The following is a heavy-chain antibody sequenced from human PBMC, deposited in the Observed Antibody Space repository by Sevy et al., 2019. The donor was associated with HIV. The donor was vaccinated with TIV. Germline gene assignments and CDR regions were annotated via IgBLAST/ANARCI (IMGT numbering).Heavy chain of an antibody. CDR1: GFTFSSYS. D-gene: IGHD3-3*01. CDR2: ISSSSSTI. J-gene: IGHJ6*02. V-gene: IGHV3-48*02. Sequence: GGSLRLSCAASGFTFSSYSMNWVRQAPGKGLEWVSYISSSSSTIYYADSVKGGFTISRDNAKNSLYLQMNSLRDEDTAVYYCARGYYDFWSGYYTPYYYYGMDVWGQGTTVTVSS. CDR3: ARGYYDFWSGYYTPYYYYGMDV.